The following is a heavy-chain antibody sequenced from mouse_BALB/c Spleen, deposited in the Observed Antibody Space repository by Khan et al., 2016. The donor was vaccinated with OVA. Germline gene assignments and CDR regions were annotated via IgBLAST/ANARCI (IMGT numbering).Heavy chain of an antibody. Sequence: QVQLKQSGAELVRPGASVKLSCKTSGYIFTTYWIHWVKQRSGQGIEWIARIYPGTGNIYYSANFKGKATLTADKSSSTAYMQFSSLKSEDSAVYFCAGEEALYYFDYWGQGTTLTVSS. J-gene: IGHJ2*01. CDR2: IYPGTGNI. D-gene: IGHD3-2*02. CDR3: AGEEALYYFDY. V-gene: IGHV1-76*01. CDR1: GYIFTTYW.